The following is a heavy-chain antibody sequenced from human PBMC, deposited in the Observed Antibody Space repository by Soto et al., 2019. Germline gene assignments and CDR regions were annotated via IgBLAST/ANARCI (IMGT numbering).Heavy chain of an antibody. V-gene: IGHV4-59*12. CDR1: GGSISSYY. Sequence: PSETLSLTCTVSGGSISSYYWSWIRQSPGKGLEWIGNIYYSGSTNYNPSLKSRVTISLDTSKSQFSLKLSSVTAADTAVYYCARVYSGSYSDYWGQGTLVTVSS. D-gene: IGHD1-26*01. J-gene: IGHJ4*02. CDR2: IYYSGST. CDR3: ARVYSGSYSDY.